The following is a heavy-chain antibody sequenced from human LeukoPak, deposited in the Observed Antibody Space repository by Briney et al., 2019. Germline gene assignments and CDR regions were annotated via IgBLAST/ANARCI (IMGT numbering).Heavy chain of an antibody. D-gene: IGHD3-10*01. V-gene: IGHV3-21*01. CDR2: ISSSSSYI. Sequence: GGSLRLSCAASGFTFSNYNMNWVRQAPGKGLEWVSSISSSSSYIYYADSVKGRFTISRDNAKNSLYPQMNSLRAEDTAVYYCARETLLDWWGQGTLVTVSS. CDR1: GFTFSNYN. J-gene: IGHJ4*02. CDR3: ARETLLDW.